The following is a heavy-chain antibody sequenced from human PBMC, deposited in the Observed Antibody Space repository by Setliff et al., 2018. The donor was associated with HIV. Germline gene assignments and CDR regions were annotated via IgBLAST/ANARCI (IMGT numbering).Heavy chain of an antibody. D-gene: IGHD3-10*01. CDR2: IKTKTQRGTT. J-gene: IGHJ1*01. CDR3: AQAQTSVSGSYYQYLQH. Sequence: KTGGSLRLSCAASGFTFSNSWMTWVRQAPGKGLEWVGRIKTKTQRGTTDYAAPAKGRFIISRDDSKNTLYLRMNSLRAEDTAVYYCAQAQTSVSGSYYQYLQHWGQGTLVTVSS. CDR1: GFTFSNSW. V-gene: IGHV3-15*01.